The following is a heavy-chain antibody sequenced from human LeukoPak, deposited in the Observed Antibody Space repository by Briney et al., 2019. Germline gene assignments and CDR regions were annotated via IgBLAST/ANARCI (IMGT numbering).Heavy chain of an antibody. CDR2: ISNGGGTI. CDR1: GLTFTSYD. V-gene: IGHV3-48*03. D-gene: IGHD3-10*02. Sequence: GGSLRLSCVTSGLTFTSYDFNWVRQAPGKGLEWVSYISNGGGTIYYADSVKGRFTISRDNAKNSVFLQMNTLRAEDTAVYYCARDSYMFGSDYWGQGTLVTVSS. CDR3: ARDSYMFGSDY. J-gene: IGHJ4*02.